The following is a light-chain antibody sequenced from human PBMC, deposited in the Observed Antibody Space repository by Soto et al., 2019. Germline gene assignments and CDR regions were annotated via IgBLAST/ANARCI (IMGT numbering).Light chain of an antibody. J-gene: IGKJ2*01. CDR1: QSVSSN. CDR3: QQYNNWPPYT. Sequence: EIVMTQSPATLSVSPGERATLSCRASQSVSSNLAWYQQKPGQAPRLLIYGASTRATGIPARFSGSVSGTEFTLTISCLQSEHFAVYYCQQYNNWPPYTFGQGTKLEIK. CDR2: GAS. V-gene: IGKV3-15*01.